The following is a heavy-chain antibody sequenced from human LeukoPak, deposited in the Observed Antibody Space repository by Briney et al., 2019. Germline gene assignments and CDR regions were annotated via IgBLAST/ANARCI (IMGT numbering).Heavy chain of an antibody. CDR2: ISGSGVST. Sequence: GSLRDSCVLPRVSVTIDAVSRGRQAPGKGLEWVSVISGSGVSTYYADSVKGRFTISRDNSKNTLFLQMNGLRAEDTAVYYCAREVYGGIDYWGQGTLVTVSS. J-gene: IGHJ4*02. CDR3: AREVYGGIDY. CDR1: RVSVTIDA. V-gene: IGHV3-23*01. D-gene: IGHD4-23*01.